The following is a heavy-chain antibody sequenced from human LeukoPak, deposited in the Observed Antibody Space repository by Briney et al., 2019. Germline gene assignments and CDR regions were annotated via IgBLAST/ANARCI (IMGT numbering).Heavy chain of an antibody. J-gene: IGHJ6*02. V-gene: IGHV1-18*01. CDR1: GYTFTSYG. D-gene: IGHD2/OR15-2a*01. CDR3: ARDLFKTFGDYYYYGMDV. Sequence: ASVKVSCKASGYTFTSYGISWVRQAPGQGLEWMGWISAYNGYTNYAQKLQGRVTMTTDTSTSTAYMELRSLRSDDTAVYYCARDLFKTFGDYYYYGMDVWGQGTMVTVSS. CDR2: ISAYNGYT.